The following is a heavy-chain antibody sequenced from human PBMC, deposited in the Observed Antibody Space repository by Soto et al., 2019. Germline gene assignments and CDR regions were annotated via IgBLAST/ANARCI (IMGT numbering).Heavy chain of an antibody. CDR3: GRDFAGNWFDP. CDR1: GGSISSYY. J-gene: IGHJ5*01. CDR2: IYYSGSA. V-gene: IGHV4-59*01. Sequence: SETLSLTCPVSGGSISSYYWSWIRQPPGKGLGWIGYIYYSGSANYNTSLKSRVTISVDTSKNQFSLKLSSWTAANTAVYSCGRDFAGNWFDPWGQGTLVTVSS.